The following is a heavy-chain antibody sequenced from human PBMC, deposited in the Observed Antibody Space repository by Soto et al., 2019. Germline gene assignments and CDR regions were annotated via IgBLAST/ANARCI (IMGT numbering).Heavy chain of an antibody. CDR3: VRQRGGSYWDPTFDI. J-gene: IGHJ3*02. V-gene: IGHV4-39*01. Sequence: SETLSLTCTVSGGSITGGSISTTTYYWGWMRQPPGKGLEWIASFFIGGNTYYNTSLKSRVTTSVETSENQFSLKLNSVTAADTAVYYCVRQRGGSYWDPTFDIWGRGTVVTVSS. CDR2: FFIGGNT. CDR1: GGSITGGSISTTTYY. D-gene: IGHD1-26*01.